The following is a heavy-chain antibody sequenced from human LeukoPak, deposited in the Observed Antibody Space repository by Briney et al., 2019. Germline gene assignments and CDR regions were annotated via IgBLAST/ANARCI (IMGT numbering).Heavy chain of an antibody. Sequence: ASVKVSCKVSGYTLIELSMHWVRQAPGKGLEWMGGFDPEDGETIYAQRFQGRVTMTEDTSTDTAYMELSSLRSEDTAVYYCATDVSSQCDGFDIWGQGTMVTVSS. J-gene: IGHJ3*02. D-gene: IGHD6-13*01. V-gene: IGHV1-24*01. CDR2: FDPEDGET. CDR1: GYTLIELS. CDR3: ATDVSSQCDGFDI.